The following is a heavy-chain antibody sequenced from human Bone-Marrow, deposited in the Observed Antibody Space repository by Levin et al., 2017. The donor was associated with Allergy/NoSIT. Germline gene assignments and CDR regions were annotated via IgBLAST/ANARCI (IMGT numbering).Heavy chain of an antibody. CDR2: MSGSGGST. Sequence: GGSLRLSCAASGFTFSSYVMSWVRQAPGKGLEWVLSMSGSGGSTYSADSVKGRFTISRDNSKNTLFMQMNSLRDEDTALYYCARGSTEHYGYYFDSWGQGTLVTVSS. CDR1: GFTFSSYV. CDR3: ARGSTEHYGYYFDS. J-gene: IGHJ4*02. D-gene: IGHD4-17*01. V-gene: IGHV3-23*01.